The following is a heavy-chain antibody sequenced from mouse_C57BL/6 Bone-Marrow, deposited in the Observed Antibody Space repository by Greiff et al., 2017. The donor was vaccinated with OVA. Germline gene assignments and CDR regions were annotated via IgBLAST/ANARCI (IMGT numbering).Heavy chain of an antibody. CDR3: ARDSSSRAWFDY. V-gene: IGHV3-6*01. D-gene: IGHD1-1*01. CDR1: GYSITSGYY. CDR2: ISYDGSN. J-gene: IGHJ3*01. Sequence: EVKLLESGPGLVKPSQSLSLSCSVTGYSITSGYYWNWIRQFPGNKLEWMGYISYDGSNNYNPSLKNRISITRDTSKNHFFLKLNSLTTEDTATYDCARDSSSRAWFDYWGQGTLVTVSA.